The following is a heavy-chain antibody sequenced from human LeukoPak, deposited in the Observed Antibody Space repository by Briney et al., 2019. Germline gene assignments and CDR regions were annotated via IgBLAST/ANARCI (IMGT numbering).Heavy chain of an antibody. V-gene: IGHV4-39*01. CDR3: ARHQGPYYDFWSGYPNWFDP. CDR2: IYYSGST. D-gene: IGHD3-3*01. CDR1: GGSISSSSYY. J-gene: IGHJ5*02. Sequence: SETLSLTCTVSGGSISSSSYYWGWIRQPPGKGLEWIGRIYYSGSTYYNPSLKSRVTISVDTSKNQFSLKLSSVTAADTAVYYCARHQGPYYDFWSGYPNWFDPWGQGTLVTVSS.